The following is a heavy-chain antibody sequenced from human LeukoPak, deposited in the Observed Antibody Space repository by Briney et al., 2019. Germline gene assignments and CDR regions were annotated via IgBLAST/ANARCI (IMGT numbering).Heavy chain of an antibody. Sequence: GESLKISCKASGYSFTTYWIGWVRQMPGKGLEWMGIIYPGDSDTRYSPSFQGQVTISADKSISTAYLQWSSLKASDTAMYYCARGAGWYQSADAFDIWGQGTMVTVSS. D-gene: IGHD6-19*01. V-gene: IGHV5-51*01. CDR1: GYSFTTYW. J-gene: IGHJ3*02. CDR2: IYPGDSDT. CDR3: ARGAGWYQSADAFDI.